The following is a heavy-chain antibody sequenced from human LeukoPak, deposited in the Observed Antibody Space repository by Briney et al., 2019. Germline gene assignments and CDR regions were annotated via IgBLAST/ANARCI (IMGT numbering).Heavy chain of an antibody. D-gene: IGHD5-18*01. J-gene: IGHJ4*02. V-gene: IGHV4-39*01. CDR1: GGSISSSSYY. CDR3: ARLAVTFDY. Sequence: SETLSLTCTVSGGSISSSSYYWGWIRQPPGKGLEWTGSIYYSGSAYHNPSLKSRVTISVDTSKNQLSLKVTSVTAADTAVYYCARLAVTFDYWGQGTLVTVSS. CDR2: IYYSGSA.